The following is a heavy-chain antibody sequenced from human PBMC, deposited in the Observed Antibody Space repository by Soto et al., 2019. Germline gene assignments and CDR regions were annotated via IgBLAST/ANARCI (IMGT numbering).Heavy chain of an antibody. D-gene: IGHD1-1*01. CDR3: AREKVGTTFFDK. Sequence: PXATLSLTCSVSGFAVSRGYYWSWVRQPPGKGLEWIGSIYPSVSSYHNPSLETRVRLSIDTSKNQFTLNLTSVTAADTALYYCAREKVGTTFFDKWGQGIQVTVSS. CDR1: GFAVSRGYY. CDR2: IYPSVSS. J-gene: IGHJ4*02. V-gene: IGHV4-38-2*02.